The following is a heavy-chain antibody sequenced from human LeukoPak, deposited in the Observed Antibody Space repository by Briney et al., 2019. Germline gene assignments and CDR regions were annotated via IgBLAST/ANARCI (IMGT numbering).Heavy chain of an antibody. D-gene: IGHD3-9*01. CDR2: IYYRGST. CDR3: ARLPANYDILTGYIYYFDY. CDR1: GDSISSYY. Sequence: SETLSLTCNVSGDSISSYYWSWVRQPPGKGLEWIGYIYYRGSTNYNPYLKSRVTISVDTSKNQFSLKLSSVTAADTAVYYCARLPANYDILTGYIYYFDYWGQGTLVTVSS. V-gene: IGHV4-59*01. J-gene: IGHJ4*02.